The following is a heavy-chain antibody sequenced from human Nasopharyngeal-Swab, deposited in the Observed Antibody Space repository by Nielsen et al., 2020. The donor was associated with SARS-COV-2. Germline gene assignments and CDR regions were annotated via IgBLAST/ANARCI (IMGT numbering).Heavy chain of an antibody. Sequence: WIRQPPGKGLEWVAVISYDGSNKYYADSVKGRFTISRDNSKNTLYLQMNSLRAEDMAVYYCAKPLYGDSPFDYWGQGTLVTVSS. CDR2: ISYDGSNK. J-gene: IGHJ4*02. V-gene: IGHV3-33*05. D-gene: IGHD4-17*01. CDR3: AKPLYGDSPFDY.